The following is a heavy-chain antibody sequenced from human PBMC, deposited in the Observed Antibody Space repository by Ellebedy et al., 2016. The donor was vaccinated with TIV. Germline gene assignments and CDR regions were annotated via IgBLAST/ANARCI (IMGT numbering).Heavy chain of an antibody. CDR3: SREGLEAGMDL. J-gene: IGHJ6*02. CDR1: GFTFRHHA. Sequence: GGSLRLSCAASGFTFRHHAFYWVRQAPGKGLEWVTIISYDGNNKFYLDSVEGRFSISRDDSKNTLYLQMNSLRPEDTAVYYCSREGLEAGMDLWGQGTTVIVSS. CDR2: ISYDGNNK. V-gene: IGHV3-30*04.